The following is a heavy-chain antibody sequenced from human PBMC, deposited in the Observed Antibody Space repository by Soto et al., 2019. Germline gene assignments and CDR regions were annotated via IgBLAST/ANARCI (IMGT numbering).Heavy chain of an antibody. V-gene: IGHV4-30-4*01. J-gene: IGHJ5*02. CDR1: GGSISSGDYY. Sequence: QVQLQESGPGLVKPSQTLSLTCTVSGGSISSGDYYWSWIRQPPGKGLEWIGYIYYSGSTYYNPSLKXXVXIXXDTSKNQFALKRSSVTAADTAVYYCARDPGNWFDPWGQGTLVTVSS. CDR3: ARDPGNWFDP. CDR2: IYYSGST.